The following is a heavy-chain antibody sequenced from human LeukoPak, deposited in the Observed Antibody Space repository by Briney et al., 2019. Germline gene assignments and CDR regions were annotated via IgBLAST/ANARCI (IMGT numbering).Heavy chain of an antibody. D-gene: IGHD2-2*01. Sequence: PGGSLRLSCAASGFTFSSYSMNWVRQAPGKGLEWIGYIYYSGSTYCNPSLKSRVTISVDTSKNQFSLKLSPVTAADTAVYYCARGGQLPQERIYNWFDPWGQGTLVTVSS. CDR3: ARGGQLPQERIYNWFDP. J-gene: IGHJ5*02. CDR2: IYYSGST. V-gene: IGHV4-59*12. CDR1: GFTFSSYS.